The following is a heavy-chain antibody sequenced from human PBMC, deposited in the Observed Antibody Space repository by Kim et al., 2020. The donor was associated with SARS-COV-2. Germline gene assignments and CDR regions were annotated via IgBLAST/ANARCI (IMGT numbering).Heavy chain of an antibody. V-gene: IGHV3-23*01. J-gene: IGHJ3*02. Sequence: SVKGRFTISRDTSKNTLYLQMNSLRAEDTAVYYCAKDMTGTPENDAFDIWGQGTMVTVSS. D-gene: IGHD1-7*01. CDR3: AKDMTGTPENDAFDI.